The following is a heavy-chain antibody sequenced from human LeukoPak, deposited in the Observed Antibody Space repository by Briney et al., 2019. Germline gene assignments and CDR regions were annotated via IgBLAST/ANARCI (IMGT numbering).Heavy chain of an antibody. V-gene: IGHV1-46*01. CDR3: ARETYCTSTICPIGDHFDY. D-gene: IGHD2-2*01. J-gene: IGHJ4*02. CDR2: INRSGGST. CDR1: GYTFTNYY. Sequence: GASVKVSCKASGYTFTNYYIHWVRQAPGQGLECMGIINRSGGSTSYAQKLQGRVTMTRDMSTSTVYMELSSLRSEDTAVYYCARETYCTSTICPIGDHFDYWGQGTLVTVSS.